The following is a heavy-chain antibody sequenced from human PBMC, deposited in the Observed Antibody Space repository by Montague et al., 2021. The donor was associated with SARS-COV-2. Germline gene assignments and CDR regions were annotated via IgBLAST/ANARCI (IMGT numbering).Heavy chain of an antibody. V-gene: IGHV3-23*03. Sequence: SLRLSCAASGFTFSSYAMSWVRQAPGKGLEWVSVTYSGSSSTWYXDSVKGRFTISRDNPKNTLYLHMNSLRVDDTAVYYCAKGFQPYSYESSGFYTFDYWGQGTLVTVSS. CDR3: AKGFQPYSYESSGFYTFDY. CDR2: TYSGSSST. D-gene: IGHD3-22*01. J-gene: IGHJ4*02. CDR1: GFTFSSYA.